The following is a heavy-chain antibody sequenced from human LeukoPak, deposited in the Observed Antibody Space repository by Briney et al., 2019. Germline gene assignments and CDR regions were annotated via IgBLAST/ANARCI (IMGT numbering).Heavy chain of an antibody. D-gene: IGHD3-10*01. V-gene: IGHV3-74*01. J-gene: IGHJ6*02. CDR3: ARELVRGVIHYYYYGMDV. Sequence: GGSLRLSCAASGFTFSSYWMHWVRQAPGKGLVWVSRINSDGSSTSYADSVKGRFTISRDNAKNTLYLQMNSLRAEDTAVYYCARELVRGVIHYYYYGMDVWGQGTRSPSP. CDR1: GFTFSSYW. CDR2: INSDGSST.